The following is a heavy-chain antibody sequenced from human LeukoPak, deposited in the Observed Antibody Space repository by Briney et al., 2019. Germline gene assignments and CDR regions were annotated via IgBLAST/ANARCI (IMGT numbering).Heavy chain of an antibody. CDR2: IYYSGST. Sequence: SETLSLTCTVSGGSISSSSYYWGWIRQPPGKGLEWIGSIYYSGSTYYNPSLKSRVTISVDTSKNQFSLKLSSVTAADTAVYYCERALKMWFDPWGQGTLVTVSS. V-gene: IGHV4-39*07. CDR3: ERALKMWFDP. D-gene: IGHD5-24*01. J-gene: IGHJ5*02. CDR1: GGSISSSSYY.